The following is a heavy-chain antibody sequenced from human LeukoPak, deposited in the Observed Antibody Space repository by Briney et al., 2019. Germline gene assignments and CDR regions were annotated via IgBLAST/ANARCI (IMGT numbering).Heavy chain of an antibody. V-gene: IGHV3-64*01. J-gene: IGHJ4*02. CDR2: ISSNGGST. CDR1: GFTFSSYA. Sequence: GGSLRLSCAASGFTFSSYAMSWVRQAPGKGLEYVSAISSNGGSTYYANSVKGRFTISRDNSKNTLYLQMGSLRAEDMAVYYCARSKYSSNSIDYWGQGTLVTVSS. CDR3: ARSKYSSNSIDY. D-gene: IGHD4-11*01.